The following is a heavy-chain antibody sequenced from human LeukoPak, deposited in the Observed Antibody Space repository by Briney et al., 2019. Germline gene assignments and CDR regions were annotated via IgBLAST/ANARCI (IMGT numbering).Heavy chain of an antibody. CDR1: GYTFTNYD. Sequence: GASVKVPCKASGYTFTNYDINWMRQATGQGLEWMGWMSPNTGDTGYAQNFQGRVTMTSDTSISTAYMELNSLTSEDTAVYYCARTSRGVGFLVDPWGQGTLVTVSS. CDR2: MSPNTGDT. J-gene: IGHJ5*02. CDR3: ARTSRGVGFLVDP. D-gene: IGHD1-26*01. V-gene: IGHV1-8*01.